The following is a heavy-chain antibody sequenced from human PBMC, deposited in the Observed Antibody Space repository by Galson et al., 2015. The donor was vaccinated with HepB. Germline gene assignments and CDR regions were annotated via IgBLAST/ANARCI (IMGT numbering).Heavy chain of an antibody. V-gene: IGHV3-30*04. J-gene: IGHJ4*02. CDR1: GFSFNTYA. CDR2: ISYDGTNK. CDR3: ARADAPSRLPQGKYSFDY. D-gene: IGHD5-12*01. Sequence: SLRLSCAASGFSFNTYAMHWVRQAPGKGLEWVAVISYDGTNKYYADSVKGRFTISRGNSKSTLYLQMNSLRVEDTAVYYCARADAPSRLPQGKYSFDYWGQGTLVTVSS.